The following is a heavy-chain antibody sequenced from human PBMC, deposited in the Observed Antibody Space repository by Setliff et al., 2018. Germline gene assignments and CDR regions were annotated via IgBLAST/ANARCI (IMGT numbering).Heavy chain of an antibody. D-gene: IGHD3-3*01. Sequence: SETLSLTCTVSGGSISSHYWSWIRQPPGKGLEWIGYIYYSGSANYNPSLKSRVTISVDTSKNQFSLKLSSVTAADTAVYYCARGIPAYDFWSGYYIGYYYYMDVWGKGTTVTVSS. CDR3: ARGIPAYDFWSGYYIGYYYYMDV. CDR1: GGSISSHY. CDR2: IYYSGSA. V-gene: IGHV4-59*11. J-gene: IGHJ6*03.